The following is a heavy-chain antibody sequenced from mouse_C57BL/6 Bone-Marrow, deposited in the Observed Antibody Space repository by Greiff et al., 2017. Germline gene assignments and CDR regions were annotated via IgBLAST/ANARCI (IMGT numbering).Heavy chain of an antibody. D-gene: IGHD2-3*01. CDR3: ARHGGYYVFDY. CDR1: GYTFTSYW. Sequence: QVQLQQPGAELVMPGASVKLSCKASGYTFTSYWMHWVKQRPGQGLEWIGEIDPSDSYTKYNQKFKGKSTLTVDKSSSSVYMQLSSLTSEDYAVYDCARHGGYYVFDYWGQGTTLTVSS. CDR2: IDPSDSYT. J-gene: IGHJ2*01. V-gene: IGHV1-69*01.